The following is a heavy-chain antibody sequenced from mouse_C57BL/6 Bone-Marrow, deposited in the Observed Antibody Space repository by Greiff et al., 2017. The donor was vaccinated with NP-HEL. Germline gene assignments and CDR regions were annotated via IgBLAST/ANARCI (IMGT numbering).Heavy chain of an antibody. CDR3: AGAPYYYGSSSYWYFDV. Sequence: VKLVESGPGLVKPSQSLFLSCSITGFPITSGYYWIWIRQPPGKPLEWMGYITHSGETFYNPSLQSPISITRETSKNQLFLQWNSVTTEDTAMYYCAGAPYYYGSSSYWYFDVWGTGTTVTVSS. D-gene: IGHD1-1*01. V-gene: IGHV12-3*01. CDR2: ITHSGET. CDR1: GFPITSGYY. J-gene: IGHJ1*03.